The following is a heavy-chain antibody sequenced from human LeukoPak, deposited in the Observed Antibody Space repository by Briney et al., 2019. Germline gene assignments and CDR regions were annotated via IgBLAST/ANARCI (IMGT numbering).Heavy chain of an antibody. J-gene: IGHJ6*02. V-gene: IGHV3-48*01. CDR2: ISSSSSTI. CDR3: ARERAEYYDFWSGYKQYGMDV. D-gene: IGHD3-3*01. Sequence: GGSLRLSCAGSGFTFSSYSMNWVRQAPGKGLEWVSYISSSSSTIYYADSVKGRFTISRDNAKNSLYLQMNSLRAEDTAVYYCARERAEYYDFWSGYKQYGMDVWGQGTTVTVSS. CDR1: GFTFSSYS.